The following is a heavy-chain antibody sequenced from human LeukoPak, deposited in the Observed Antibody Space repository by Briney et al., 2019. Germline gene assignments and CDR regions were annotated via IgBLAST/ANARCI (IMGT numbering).Heavy chain of an antibody. J-gene: IGHJ3*02. CDR2: IYYSGST. CDR3: ARRNYDILTGYAPGAFDI. V-gene: IGHV4-30-4*01. D-gene: IGHD3-9*01. Sequence: SETLSLTCTVSGGSISSGDYYWSWIRQPPGKGLEWIGYIYYSGSTYYNPSLKSRVTISVDTSKNQFSLKLSSVTAADTAVYYCARRNYDILTGYAPGAFDIWGQGTMVTVSS. CDR1: GGSISSGDYY.